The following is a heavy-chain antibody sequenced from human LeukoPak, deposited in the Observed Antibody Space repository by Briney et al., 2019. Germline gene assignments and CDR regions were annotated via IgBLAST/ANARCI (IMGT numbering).Heavy chain of an antibody. Sequence: SETLSLTCTVSGGSISSYYWSWIRQPAGKGLEWIGRIYTSGSTNYNPSLKSRVTMSVDTSKNQFSLKLSSVTAADTAMYYCARNFDTSGYYVYFDYWGQGALVTVSS. V-gene: IGHV4-4*07. CDR2: IYTSGST. D-gene: IGHD3-22*01. CDR1: GGSISSYY. CDR3: ARNFDTSGYYVYFDY. J-gene: IGHJ4*02.